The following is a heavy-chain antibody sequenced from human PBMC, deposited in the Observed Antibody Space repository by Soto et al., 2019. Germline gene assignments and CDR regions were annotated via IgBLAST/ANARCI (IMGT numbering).Heavy chain of an antibody. Sequence: QVQLVQSGAEVKKPGSSVKVSCKASGDTFSSYAISWVRQAPGQGLEWMGGIIPIFGTANYAQKFQGRVTITADESTSTAYMELSSLRSEDTAVYYCAGRYSSSWYACWFDPWGQGTLVTVSS. CDR3: AGRYSSSWYACWFDP. J-gene: IGHJ5*02. CDR1: GDTFSSYA. V-gene: IGHV1-69*01. D-gene: IGHD6-13*01. CDR2: IIPIFGTA.